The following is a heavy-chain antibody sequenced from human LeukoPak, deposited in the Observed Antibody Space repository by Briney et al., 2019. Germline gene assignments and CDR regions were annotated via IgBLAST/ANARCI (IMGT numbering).Heavy chain of an antibody. J-gene: IGHJ4*02. Sequence: GGSLRLSCAASGFTFSDYYMSWIRQAPGKGLEWVSYISSSSSYTNYADSVKGRFTISRGNSKNTLYLQMNSLRAEDTAVYYCARDISSRYFDLWGQGTLVTVSS. V-gene: IGHV3-11*06. CDR3: ARDISSRYFDL. CDR2: ISSSSSYT. CDR1: GFTFSDYY.